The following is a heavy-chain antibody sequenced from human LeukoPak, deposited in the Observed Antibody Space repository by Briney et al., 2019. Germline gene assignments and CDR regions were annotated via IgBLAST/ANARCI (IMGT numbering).Heavy chain of an antibody. Sequence: SETLSLTCTVSGGSISSYYWSWIRQPPGKGLEWIGYIYYSGSTNYNPSLKSRVTISVDTSKNQFSLKLSSVTVADTAVYYCARDTHDNWFDPWGQGTLVTVSS. V-gene: IGHV4-59*01. CDR3: ARDTHDNWFDP. J-gene: IGHJ5*02. CDR1: GGSISSYY. CDR2: IYYSGST.